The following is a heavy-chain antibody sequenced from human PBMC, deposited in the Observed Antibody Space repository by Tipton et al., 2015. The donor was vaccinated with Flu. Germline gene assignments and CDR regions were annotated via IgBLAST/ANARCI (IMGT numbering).Heavy chain of an antibody. CDR3: ARDKGVIVVVVAAGFDP. CDR2: INPNSGGT. Sequence: QLVQSGAEVKKPGASVKVSCKASGYTFTGYYMHWVRQAPGQGLEWMGWINPNSGGTNYAQKFQGRVTMTRDTSISTAYMVLSRLRSDDTAVYYCARDKGVIVVVVAAGFDPWGQGTLVTVSS. V-gene: IGHV1-2*02. CDR1: GYTFTGYY. D-gene: IGHD2-15*01. J-gene: IGHJ5*02.